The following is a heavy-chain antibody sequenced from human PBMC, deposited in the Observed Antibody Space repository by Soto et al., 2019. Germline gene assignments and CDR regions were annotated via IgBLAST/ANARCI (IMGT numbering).Heavy chain of an antibody. CDR3: ASQVVAVTPPWTV. V-gene: IGHV3-30-3*01. CDR2: ISHDGSNK. J-gene: IGHJ6*02. D-gene: IGHD2-15*01. CDR1: GFSFRSYA. Sequence: PGGSLRLSCAASGFSFRSYAMHWVRQAPGKGLEWVAVISHDGSNKYYADSVKGRFTISRDNSKNTLYLQMNSLRGEDTAVYSCASQVVAVTPPWTVWGQGTTVTVSS.